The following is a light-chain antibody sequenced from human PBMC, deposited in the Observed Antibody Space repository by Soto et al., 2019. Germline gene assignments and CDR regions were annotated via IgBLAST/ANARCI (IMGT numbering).Light chain of an antibody. CDR1: QTISSW. V-gene: IGKV1-5*03. Sequence: DIPMTQSPSPLSGSVGDRVTITCQASQTISSWLAWYQQKPGKAPKLLIYKASTLKSGVPSRFSGSGSGTEFTLTISSLQPDDVATYYCQHYNSYSEALGQGTKVDIK. CDR2: KAS. CDR3: QHYNSYSEA. J-gene: IGKJ1*01.